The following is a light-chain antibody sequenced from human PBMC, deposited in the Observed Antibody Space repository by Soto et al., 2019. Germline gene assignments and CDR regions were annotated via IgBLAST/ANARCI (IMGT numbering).Light chain of an antibody. Sequence: QSVLTQPPSVSGAPGQRVTISCSGSSSNIGAGYDVQWYRQFPGTAPKLIIYANSDRPSGVPDRFSGPKSGTSASLAITGLQAEDEADYYCQSYDSSLIVSKVFGPGTKVIVL. CDR3: QSYDSSLIVSKV. CDR1: SSNIGAGYD. V-gene: IGLV1-40*01. CDR2: ANS. J-gene: IGLJ1*01.